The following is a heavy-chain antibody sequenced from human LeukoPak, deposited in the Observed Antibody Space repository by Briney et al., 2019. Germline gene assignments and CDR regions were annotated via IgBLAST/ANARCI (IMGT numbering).Heavy chain of an antibody. Sequence: SETLSLTCTVSGGSISSYYWSWIRQPPGKGLEWIGYIYTSGSTNYNPSLKSRVTISVDTSKNKLSLKLSPVTAADNAVYYCAGHRTTLGWFDPWGQGTLVTVSS. CDR1: GGSISSYY. J-gene: IGHJ5*01. CDR3: AGHRTTLGWFDP. V-gene: IGHV4-4*09. D-gene: IGHD1-1*01. CDR2: IYTSGST.